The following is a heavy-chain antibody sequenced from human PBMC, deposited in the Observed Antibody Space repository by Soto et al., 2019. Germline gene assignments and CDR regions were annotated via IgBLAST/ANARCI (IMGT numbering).Heavy chain of an antibody. J-gene: IGHJ4*02. Sequence: GWSLRISCAASGFTLSNFAMSWLRAARLKGLEWVAVASGSGVTTKYAASVKGRFIISKDNSQNTLSLEMHSLRVEDTGVYYCAKGRLRGLNNGNFDSWGQGTLVTVSS. D-gene: IGHD1-20*01. V-gene: IGHV3-23*01. CDR2: ASGSGVTT. CDR3: AKGRLRGLNNGNFDS. CDR1: GFTLSNFA.